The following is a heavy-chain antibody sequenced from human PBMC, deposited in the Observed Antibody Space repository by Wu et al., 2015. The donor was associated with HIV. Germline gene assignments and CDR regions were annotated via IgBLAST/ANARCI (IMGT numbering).Heavy chain of an antibody. J-gene: IGHJ3*02. CDR2: MNPKSGNT. Sequence: QVQLVQSGTEVKRPGASLKVSCKASGYTFTSYDINWVRQATGQGLEWMGWMNPKSGNTGYAQKFQGRVTMTRNTSITTAYMELRSLRSDDTAIYYCARAYYYDYTGYQRADAFVYLGPRDNGHRLF. D-gene: IGHD3-22*01. CDR3: ARAYYYDYTGYQRADAFVY. V-gene: IGHV1-8*01. CDR1: GYTFTSYD.